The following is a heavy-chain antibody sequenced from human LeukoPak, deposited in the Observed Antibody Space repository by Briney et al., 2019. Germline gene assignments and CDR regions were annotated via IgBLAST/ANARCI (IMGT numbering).Heavy chain of an antibody. CDR2: IYPGDSDT. CDR1: GYNSPTYW. J-gene: IGHJ6*03. Sequence: GESLKISCKGSGYNSPTYWIGWVRQMPGKGLEWMGVIYPGDSDTKYSPSFQGQVTISADESINTAYLQWNSLKASDAAIYYCARHPEGVIEITTGYSYYHYMDVWGEGTAVTVSS. V-gene: IGHV5-51*01. CDR3: ARHPEGVIEITTGYSYYHYMDV. D-gene: IGHD1-1*01.